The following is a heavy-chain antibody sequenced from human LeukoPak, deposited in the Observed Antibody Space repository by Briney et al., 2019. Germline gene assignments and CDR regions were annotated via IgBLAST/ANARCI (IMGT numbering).Heavy chain of an antibody. CDR2: ISSSSSYI. D-gene: IGHD3-9*01. CDR3: ARAPRYYDILTGYSMQDAFDI. J-gene: IGHJ3*02. Sequence: GGSLRLSCAASGFTFSSYSMNWVRQAPGKGLEWVSSISSSSSYIYYADSVKGRFTISRDNAKNSLHLQMNSLRAEDTAVYYCARAPRYYDILTGYSMQDAFDIWGQGTMVTVSS. CDR1: GFTFSSYS. V-gene: IGHV3-21*01.